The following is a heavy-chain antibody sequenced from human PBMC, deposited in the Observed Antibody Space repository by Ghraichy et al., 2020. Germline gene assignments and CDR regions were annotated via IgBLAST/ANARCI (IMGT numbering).Heavy chain of an antibody. Sequence: TLSLTCTVSGGSISSSSSYWGWIRQPPGKGLEWIGSIYYSGSTYYNPSLKSRVTISVDTSKNQFSLKVSSVTAADTAVYYCARQTTVTSLVHYFDYWGQGTLVTVSS. J-gene: IGHJ4*02. CDR2: IYYSGST. D-gene: IGHD4-17*01. CDR3: ARQTTVTSLVHYFDY. CDR1: GGSISSSSSY. V-gene: IGHV4-39*01.